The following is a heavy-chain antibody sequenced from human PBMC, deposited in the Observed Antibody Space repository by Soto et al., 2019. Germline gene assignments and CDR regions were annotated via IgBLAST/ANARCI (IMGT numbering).Heavy chain of an antibody. CDR3: VRDMQLWRLDS. CDR2: INTDGSVA. CDR1: GLTFRSYW. D-gene: IGHD2-21*01. V-gene: IGHV3-74*03. J-gene: IGHJ4*02. Sequence: EVQLVESGGGLVKPGESLRLSCAASGLTFRSYWMHWVRQAPGKGLVWVSRINTDGSVAMYVDSVKGRFTISRDNAKNTLYLHMNSLRAEDTAVYYGVRDMQLWRLDSVGEGTMVTVSS.